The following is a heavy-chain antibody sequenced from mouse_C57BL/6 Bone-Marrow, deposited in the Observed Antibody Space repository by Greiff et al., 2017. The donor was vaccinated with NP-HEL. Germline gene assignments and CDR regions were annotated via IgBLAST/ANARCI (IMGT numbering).Heavy chain of an antibody. CDR3: ARSTITTVVATPMDY. Sequence: EVQLQQSGPELVKPGASVKIPCKASGYTFTDYNMDWVKQSHGKSLEWIGDINPNNGGTIYNQKFKGKATLTVDKSSSTAYMELRSLTSEDTAVYYCARSTITTVVATPMDYWGQGTSVTVSS. CDR2: INPNNGGT. D-gene: IGHD1-1*01. J-gene: IGHJ4*01. V-gene: IGHV1-18*01. CDR1: GYTFTDYN.